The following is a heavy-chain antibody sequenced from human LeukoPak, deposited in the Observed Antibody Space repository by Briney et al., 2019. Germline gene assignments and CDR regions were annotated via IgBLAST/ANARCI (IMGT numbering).Heavy chain of an antibody. Sequence: KSSETLSLTCTVSGGSIRSYYWSWIRQPPGKGLECLGYIYYSGNAHYNPSLKSRVTISVDTSKKQFSLRLSAVTAADTAVYYCASYAGTSNDAFAIWGQGTLVTVSS. CDR1: GGSIRSYY. J-gene: IGHJ3*02. V-gene: IGHV4-59*08. CDR2: IYYSGNA. D-gene: IGHD4-23*01. CDR3: ASYAGTSNDAFAI.